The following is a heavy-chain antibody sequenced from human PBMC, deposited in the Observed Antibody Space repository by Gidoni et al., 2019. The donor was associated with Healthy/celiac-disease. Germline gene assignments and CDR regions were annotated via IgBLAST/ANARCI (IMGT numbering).Heavy chain of an antibody. D-gene: IGHD3-22*01. CDR2: ISSSSSYI. Sequence: LEWVSSISSSSSYIYYADSVKGRFTISRDNAKNSLYLQMNSLRAEDTAEYYCARAPDYYDSSGSHWGQGTLVTVSS. J-gene: IGHJ4*02. CDR3: ARAPDYYDSSGSH. V-gene: IGHV3-21*01.